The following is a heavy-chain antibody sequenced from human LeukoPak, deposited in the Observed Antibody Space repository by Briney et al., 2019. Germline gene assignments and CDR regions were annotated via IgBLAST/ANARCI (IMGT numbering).Heavy chain of an antibody. D-gene: IGHD3-10*01. J-gene: IGHJ6*02. V-gene: IGHV3-53*01. CDR1: GFTVNSNY. Sequence: GGSLRLSCAASGFTVNSNYMSWVRQAPGEGLEWVSIIYSGGSTYYADSVKGRFTISRDNSKNTLYLQMNSLRAEDTAVYYCASMTQTGTYYYYYGMGVWGQGTTVTVSS. CDR2: IYSGGST. CDR3: ASMTQTGTYYYYYGMGV.